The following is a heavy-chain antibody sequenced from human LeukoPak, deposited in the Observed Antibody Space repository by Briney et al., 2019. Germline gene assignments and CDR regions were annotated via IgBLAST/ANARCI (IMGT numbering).Heavy chain of an antibody. CDR2: INAGNGNT. Sequence: ASVKVSCKASGYTFTSYAMHWVRQAPGQRLEWMGWINAGNGNTKYSQKFQGRVTITRDTSASTAYMELSSLRSEDTAVYYCARLTRRSGNYFDYWGQGTLVTVSS. CDR1: GYTFTSYA. J-gene: IGHJ4*02. V-gene: IGHV1-3*01. D-gene: IGHD1-1*01. CDR3: ARLTRRSGNYFDY.